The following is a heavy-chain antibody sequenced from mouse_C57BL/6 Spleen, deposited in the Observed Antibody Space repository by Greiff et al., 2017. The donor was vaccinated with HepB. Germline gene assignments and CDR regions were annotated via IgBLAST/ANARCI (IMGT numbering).Heavy chain of an antibody. CDR3: ARYPSYSNYEGDYAMDY. J-gene: IGHJ4*01. CDR1: GYTFTSYW. D-gene: IGHD2-5*01. V-gene: IGHV1-64*01. Sequence: QVQLQQPGAELVKPGASVKLSCKASGYTFTSYWMHWVKQRPGQGLEWIGMIHPNSGSTNYNEKFKSKATLTVDKSSSTAYMQLSSLTSEDSAVYYCARYPSYSNYEGDYAMDYWGQGTSVTVAS. CDR2: IHPNSGST.